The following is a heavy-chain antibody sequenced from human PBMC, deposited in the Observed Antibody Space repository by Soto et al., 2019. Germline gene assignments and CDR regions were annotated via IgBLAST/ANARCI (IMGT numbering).Heavy chain of an antibody. V-gene: IGHV3-7*03. D-gene: IGHD2-2*01. Sequence: EVQLVESGGGLVQPGGSLRLSCAASGFTFSNYWMSWVRQAPGKGLEWVANIKQDGSEKSYVDSVKGRFTISRDNAKNSMYLQMNSLRDEDTAVYYCARECRTRPRMDVWGQGTTVTVSS. J-gene: IGHJ6*02. CDR3: ARECRTRPRMDV. CDR1: GFTFSNYW. CDR2: IKQDGSEK.